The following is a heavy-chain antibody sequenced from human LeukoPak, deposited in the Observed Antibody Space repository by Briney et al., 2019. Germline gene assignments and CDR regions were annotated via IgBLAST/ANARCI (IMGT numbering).Heavy chain of an antibody. CDR2: ISSSSSYI. J-gene: IGHJ4*02. V-gene: IGHV3-21*01. CDR1: GFTFSRYS. D-gene: IGHD3-16*02. CDR3: AREARLGELSPSGY. Sequence: PGGSLRLSCAASGFTFSRYSMNWVRQAPGKGLEWVSSISSSSSYIYYADSVKGRFTISRDNAKNSLYLQMNSLRADDKAAYYCAREARLGELSPSGYWGQGTLVTVSS.